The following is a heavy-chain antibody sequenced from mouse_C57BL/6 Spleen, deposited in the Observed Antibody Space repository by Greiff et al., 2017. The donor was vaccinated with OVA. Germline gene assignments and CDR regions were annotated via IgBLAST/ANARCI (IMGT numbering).Heavy chain of an antibody. Sequence: QVQLKESGPELVKPGASVKISCKASGYAFSSSWMNWVKQRPGKGLEWIGRIYPGDGDTNYNGKFKGKATLTADKSSSTAYMQLSSLTSEDSAVYFGARAEGYYGSRGYFDVWGTGTTVTVSS. CDR2: IYPGDGDT. CDR3: ARAEGYYGSRGYFDV. J-gene: IGHJ1*03. V-gene: IGHV1-82*01. D-gene: IGHD1-1*01. CDR1: GYAFSSSW.